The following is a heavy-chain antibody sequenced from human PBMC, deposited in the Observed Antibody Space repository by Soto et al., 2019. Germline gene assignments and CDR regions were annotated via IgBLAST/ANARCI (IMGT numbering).Heavy chain of an antibody. CDR1: GGTFSSYT. CDR2: IIPILGIA. D-gene: IGHD3-22*01. CDR3: ARVTYYYHSSGYPFDY. Sequence: QVQLVQSGAEVKKPGSSVKVSCKASGGTFSSYTISWVRQAPGQGLEWMGRIIPILGIANYAQKFQGRVTITADKSTSTAYMELSSLRSEDTAVYYCARVTYYYHSSGYPFDYWGQGTLVTVSS. V-gene: IGHV1-69*02. J-gene: IGHJ4*02.